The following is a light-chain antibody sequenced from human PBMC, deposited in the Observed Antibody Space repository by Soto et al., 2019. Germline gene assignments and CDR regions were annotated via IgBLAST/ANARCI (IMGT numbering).Light chain of an antibody. V-gene: IGLV2-14*03. CDR2: GVS. J-gene: IGLJ2*01. CDR1: SSDVGGYNY. Sequence: QSVLTQPASVSGSPGQSITISCTGTSSDVGGYNYVSWYQHHPGKAPELMIYGVSNRPSGVYNRISGSKSGNTTSLTIAGLQAEDEADYYCSSYTGSSTLLFGGGTKVTVL. CDR3: SSYTGSSTLL.